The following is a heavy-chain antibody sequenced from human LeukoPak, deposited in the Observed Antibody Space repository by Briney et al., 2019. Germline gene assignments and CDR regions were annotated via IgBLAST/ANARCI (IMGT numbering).Heavy chain of an antibody. CDR2: IFYSGST. J-gene: IGHJ5*02. CDR3: ARDQQWLVRGINWFDP. Sequence: SETLSLTCTVSSGSISTSNYYWGWVRQPPGKALEWIGNIFYSGSTYYSPSLKSRVTISLDTSRNQFSLKLNSVTAADTAVYYCARDQQWLVRGINWFDPWGQGTLVTVSS. V-gene: IGHV4-39*07. CDR1: SGSISTSNYY. D-gene: IGHD6-19*01.